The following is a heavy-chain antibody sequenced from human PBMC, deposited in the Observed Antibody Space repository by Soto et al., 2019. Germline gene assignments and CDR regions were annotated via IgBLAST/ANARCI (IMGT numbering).Heavy chain of an antibody. CDR1: GGYINNYY. CDR2: IYYAGTT. Sequence: PSETLSLTCTVSGGYINNYYWSWIRQPPGKGLEFIGYIYYAGTTTYNPSLKSRVTISVDTSKNQFSLKLSSVTAADTAVYYCARLGGYYQAIDSWGQGTLVTVSS. V-gene: IGHV4-59*08. D-gene: IGHD3-22*01. J-gene: IGHJ4*02. CDR3: ARLGGYYQAIDS.